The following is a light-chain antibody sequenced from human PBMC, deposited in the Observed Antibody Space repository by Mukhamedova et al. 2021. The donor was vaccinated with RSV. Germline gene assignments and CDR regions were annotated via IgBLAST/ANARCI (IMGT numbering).Light chain of an antibody. CDR3: QQSYSDPFT. CDR2: AAT. V-gene: IGKV1-39*01. J-gene: IGKJ3*01. Sequence: WYQRRVHGKAPKLLIYAATGLLSGVPSRFSGTGYGTDFTLTIDGVQPEAFATYYCQQSYSDPFTFGPGTKVDIK.